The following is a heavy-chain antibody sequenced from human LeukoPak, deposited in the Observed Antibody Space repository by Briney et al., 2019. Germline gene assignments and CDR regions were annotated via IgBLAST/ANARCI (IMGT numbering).Heavy chain of an antibody. Sequence: GGSLRLSCAASGFTFSSYSMNWVRQAPGKGLEYVSAISSNGGSTYYANSVKGRFTISRDNSKNTLYLQMGSLRAEDMAVYYCARGVGAFSNWFDPWGQGTLVTVSS. CDR3: ARGVGAFSNWFDP. CDR1: GFTFSSYS. V-gene: IGHV3-64*01. D-gene: IGHD1-26*01. CDR2: ISSNGGST. J-gene: IGHJ5*02.